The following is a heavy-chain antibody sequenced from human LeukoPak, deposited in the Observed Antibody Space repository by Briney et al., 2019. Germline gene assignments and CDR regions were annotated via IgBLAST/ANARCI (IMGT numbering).Heavy chain of an antibody. CDR1: GFTFSIYS. D-gene: IGHD2-21*02. Sequence: GGSLRLSCAASGFTFSIYSMSWVRQAPGKGLEWVSIISGTGAVTFYADSLKGRFTISRDNSKNTLYLQMNSLRDEDTAVHYCAKGAVTATRKFDYWGQGTLVTVSS. V-gene: IGHV3-23*01. CDR2: ISGTGAVT. J-gene: IGHJ4*02. CDR3: AKGAVTATRKFDY.